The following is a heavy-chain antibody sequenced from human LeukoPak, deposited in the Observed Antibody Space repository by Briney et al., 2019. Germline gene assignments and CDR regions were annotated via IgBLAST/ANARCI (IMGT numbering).Heavy chain of an antibody. CDR3: ARDRADFWSGYYIDY. D-gene: IGHD3-3*01. J-gene: IGHJ4*02. CDR2: IDTSGST. Sequence: SSETLSLTCAVYGGSFSGYYWSWIRQPAGKGLEWIGRIDTSGSTNYNPSLKSRVTMSVDTSKNQFSLKLSPVTAADTAVYYCARDRADFWSGYYIDYWGQGILVTFSS. V-gene: IGHV4-4*07. CDR1: GGSFSGYY.